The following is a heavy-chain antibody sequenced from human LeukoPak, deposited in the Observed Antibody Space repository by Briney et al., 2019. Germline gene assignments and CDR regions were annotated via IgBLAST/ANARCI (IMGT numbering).Heavy chain of an antibody. V-gene: IGHV3-53*01. J-gene: IGHJ5*01. CDR2: IYSGGST. CDR3: ARVAYYDDSSCYRSWFDS. D-gene: IGHD3-22*01. Sequence: GGSLRLSCAASGFTVSSNYISWVSQAPGKWLEWVLVIYSGGSTYYADSVKGRFTISRDNSKNTLYLQMNSLRAEDTAVYYCARVAYYDDSSCYRSWFDSWGQGTLVTVSS. CDR1: GFTVSSNY.